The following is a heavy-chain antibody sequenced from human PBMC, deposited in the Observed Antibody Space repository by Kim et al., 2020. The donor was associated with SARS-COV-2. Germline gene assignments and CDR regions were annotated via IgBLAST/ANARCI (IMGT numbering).Heavy chain of an antibody. CDR3: ERVRSSRFIIFYYYGMDV. V-gene: IGHV4-34*01. J-gene: IGHJ6*02. CDR1: GGSFSGYY. D-gene: IGHD6-13*01. Sequence: SETLTLTCAVYGGSFSGYYWSWIRQPPGRGLEWIGEINHSGSTNYNPSLKSRVTISVDTSKNQFSLKLSSVTAADTAVYYCERVRSSRFIIFYYYGMDVWGQGTTVTVSS. CDR2: INHSGST.